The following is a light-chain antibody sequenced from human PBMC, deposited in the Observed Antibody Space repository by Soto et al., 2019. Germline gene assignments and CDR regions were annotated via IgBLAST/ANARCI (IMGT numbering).Light chain of an antibody. J-gene: IGKJ1*01. CDR3: QQRSYWPWT. Sequence: DIQMTQSPSTLSGSVGDRVTITCQASQDISNYLNWYQQKPGKAPKLLISAASSLQSGVPSRFSGSGSGTDFTLTVSSLEPEDFVVYYCQQRSYWPWTFGQGTKVDIK. CDR2: AAS. V-gene: IGKV1-39*01. CDR1: QDISNY.